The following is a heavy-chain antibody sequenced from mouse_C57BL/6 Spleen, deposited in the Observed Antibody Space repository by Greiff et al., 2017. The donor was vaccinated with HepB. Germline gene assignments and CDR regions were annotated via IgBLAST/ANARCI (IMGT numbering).Heavy chain of an antibody. D-gene: IGHD2-4*01. V-gene: IGHV1-4*01. CDR1: GYTFTSYT. CDR3: ARTAHYDYDGFAY. J-gene: IGHJ3*01. CDR2: INPSSGYT. Sequence: VQLQQSGAELARPGASVKMSCKASGYTFTSYTMHWVKQRPGQGLEWIGYINPSSGYTKYNQKFKAKATLTADKSSSTAYMQLSSLTSEDSAVYYCARTAHYDYDGFAYWGQGTLVTVSA.